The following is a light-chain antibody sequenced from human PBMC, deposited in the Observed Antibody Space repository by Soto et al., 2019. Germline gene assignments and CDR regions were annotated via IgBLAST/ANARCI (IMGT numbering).Light chain of an antibody. CDR2: AAS. V-gene: IGKV1-8*01. Sequence: AIPMTQSPSSLSASTGDRVTITCRASQGISSYLAWYQQKPGKAPKLLIYAASTLQSGVPSRFSGSGSGTDFTLPISCLQSEDFATYYCQQYYSYPPLTFGGGTKVEIK. J-gene: IGKJ4*01. CDR3: QQYYSYPPLT. CDR1: QGISSY.